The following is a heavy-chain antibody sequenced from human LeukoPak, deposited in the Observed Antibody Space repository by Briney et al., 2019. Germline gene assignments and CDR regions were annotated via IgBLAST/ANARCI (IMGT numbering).Heavy chain of an antibody. CDR3: ARGRSNYYGMDV. Sequence: SETLSLTCSVSDGSINSYYWNWIRRPPGKGLEWIGYIYYNGNTNYSPSLKSRVTMSVDTSKNLFSLKVSSVTAADTAAYHCARGRSNYYGMDVWGQGTTVTVSS. D-gene: IGHD1-26*01. CDR2: IYYNGNT. V-gene: IGHV4-59*01. CDR1: DGSINSYY. J-gene: IGHJ6*02.